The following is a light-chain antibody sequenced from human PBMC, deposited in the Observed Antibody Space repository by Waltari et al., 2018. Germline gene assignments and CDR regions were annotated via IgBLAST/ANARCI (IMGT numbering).Light chain of an antibody. V-gene: IGLV4-69*01. CDR3: QAWGTGTKRE. CDR2: VNSDGSH. CDR1: SGHSSYA. J-gene: IGLJ2*01. Sequence: QVVLTQSPSASASLGASVKLTCTLSSGHSSYAIAWHQQQPEEGPRYLMKVNSDGSHSRGDGVPDRFSGSSSGAERYLTISRLQSEDEADYYCQAWGTGTKREFGGGTKLTVL.